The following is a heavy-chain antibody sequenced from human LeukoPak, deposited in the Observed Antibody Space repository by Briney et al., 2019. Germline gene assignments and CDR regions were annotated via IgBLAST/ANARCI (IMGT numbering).Heavy chain of an antibody. CDR3: ATPDSSAIYYYGMDV. CDR2: INTNTGNP. J-gene: IGHJ6*02. V-gene: IGHV7-4-1*02. Sequence: GASVKVSCKASGYTFTSYAMNWVRQAPGQGLEWMGWINTNTGNPTYAQGFTGRFVFSLDTSVSTAYLQISSLKAEDTAVYYCATPDSSAIYYYGMDVWGQGTTVTVSS. CDR1: GYTFTSYA. D-gene: IGHD6-19*01.